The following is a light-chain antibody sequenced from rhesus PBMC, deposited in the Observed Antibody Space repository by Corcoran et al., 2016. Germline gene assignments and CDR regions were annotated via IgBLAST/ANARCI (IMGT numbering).Light chain of an antibody. J-gene: IGKJ1*01. CDR2: KAS. CDR1: ENVNNY. Sequence: DIQMTQSPSSLSASVGDRVTITCRASENVNNYLHWYQQKPGKAPKLLIYKASTLQSGVPSRFSGSGSGTDYTFTISSLQPEDGATYYCQHGYGTPRTFGQGTKVEIK. V-gene: IGKV1-74*01. CDR3: QHGYGTPRT.